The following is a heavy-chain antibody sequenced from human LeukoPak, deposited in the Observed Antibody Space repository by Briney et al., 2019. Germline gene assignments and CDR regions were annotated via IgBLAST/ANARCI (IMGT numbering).Heavy chain of an antibody. CDR2: IYNSGST. CDR1: GYSISSGYY. CDR3: ARDPDTYYYDSSGYADRRDAFDI. V-gene: IGHV4-38-2*02. Sequence: SETLSLTCTVSGYSISSGYYWGWIRPPPGKGLEWIGSIYNSGSTYYNPSLKSQVTISVDTSKHQFSLKLSSVTAADTAVYYCARDPDTYYYDSSGYADRRDAFDIWGQGTMVTVSS. J-gene: IGHJ3*02. D-gene: IGHD3-22*01.